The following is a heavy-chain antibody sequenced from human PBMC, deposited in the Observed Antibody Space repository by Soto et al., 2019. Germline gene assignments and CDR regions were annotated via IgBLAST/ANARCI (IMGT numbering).Heavy chain of an antibody. Sequence: PDGLLIRSCAAAGFTFSSYAMHLVRPAPGKRLEWVAVISYDGSNKYYADSVKGRFTISRDNSKNTLYLQMNSLRAEDTAVYYCARDGSPAAGDSSGYVFGYWGQGTLVNVCS. J-gene: IGHJ4*02. V-gene: IGHV3-30-3*01. CDR3: ARDGSPAAGDSSGYVFGY. D-gene: IGHD3-22*01. CDR2: ISYDGSNK. CDR1: GFTFSSYA.